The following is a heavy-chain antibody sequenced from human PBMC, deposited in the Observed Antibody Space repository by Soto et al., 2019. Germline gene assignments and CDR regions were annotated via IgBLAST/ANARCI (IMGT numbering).Heavy chain of an antibody. CDR2: ISNQTYQDTP. Sequence: PGGSLRLSCTGSGFSFGNYAINWVRQAPGKGLEWVGLISNQTYQDTPEYAASVKDRFTITREDSNSVAYLQMTSLRAEDSAGYYCGRAESSDTAYFSDYWGQGTLVTVSS. CDR3: GRAESSDTAYFSDY. D-gene: IGHD5-18*01. V-gene: IGHV3-49*04. J-gene: IGHJ4*02. CDR1: GFSFGNYA.